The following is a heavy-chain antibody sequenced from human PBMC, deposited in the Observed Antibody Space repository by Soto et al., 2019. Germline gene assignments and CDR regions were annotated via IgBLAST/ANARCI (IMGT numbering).Heavy chain of an antibody. CDR2: ISHSGTT. Sequence: PSETLSLTCTVSGGSISSGGYYWGWIRQPPGKGLEWIGSISHSGTTYYNPSLKSRVTISADTSKNQFSLKLSSVTAADTAVYYCARDFPLLGYCSSTSCYNRFDPWGLGTLVTVSS. D-gene: IGHD2-2*03. J-gene: IGHJ5*02. CDR1: GGSISSGGYY. CDR3: ARDFPLLGYCSSTSCYNRFDP. V-gene: IGHV4-39*02.